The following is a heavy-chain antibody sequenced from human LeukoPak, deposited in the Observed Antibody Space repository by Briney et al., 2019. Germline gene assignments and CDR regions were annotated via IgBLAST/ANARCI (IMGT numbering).Heavy chain of an antibody. J-gene: IGHJ4*02. D-gene: IGHD1-26*01. V-gene: IGHV4-61*02. Sequence: PSETLSLTCTVSGGSISSGSYYWSWIRQPAGKELEWIGRIYTTGSTNYNPSLKSRVTISVDTSKNQFSLKLSSVTAADTAVYYCARLGVEWELLRWAYYFDYWGQGTLVTVSS. CDR2: IYTTGST. CDR3: ARLGVEWELLRWAYYFDY. CDR1: GGSISSGSYY.